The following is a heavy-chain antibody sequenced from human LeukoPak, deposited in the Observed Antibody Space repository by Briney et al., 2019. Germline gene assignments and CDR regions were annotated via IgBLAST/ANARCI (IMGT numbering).Heavy chain of an antibody. V-gene: IGHV4-61*01. CDR2: IYYSGST. Sequence: SETLSLTCTVSGGFVSSGRYYWSWIRQPPGKGLEWSGYIYYSGSTNYNPSLKSRVTISVGTSKNQFSLKLSSVTAADTAVYYCARVGDFGYKFDPWGQGTLVTVSS. CDR3: ARVGDFGYKFDP. J-gene: IGHJ5*02. CDR1: GGFVSSGRYY. D-gene: IGHD1-14*01.